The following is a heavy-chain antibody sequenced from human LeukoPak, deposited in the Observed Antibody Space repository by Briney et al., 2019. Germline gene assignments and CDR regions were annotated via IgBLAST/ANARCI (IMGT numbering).Heavy chain of an antibody. Sequence: GEYLKISCKGSGYRFTSFWIGWVRPMPGRGLEWMGIIYPGDSDTRYSPSFQGQGNISADKSISTAYLQWSSLKASDTAMYYCARLSHGSDYWGQGTLVTVSS. CDR1: GYRFTSFW. J-gene: IGHJ4*02. V-gene: IGHV5-51*01. CDR3: ARLSHGSDY. CDR2: IYPGDSDT.